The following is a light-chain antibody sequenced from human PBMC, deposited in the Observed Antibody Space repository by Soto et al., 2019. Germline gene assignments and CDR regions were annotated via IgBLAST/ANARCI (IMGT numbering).Light chain of an antibody. J-gene: IGLJ2*01. V-gene: IGLV2-14*03. Sequence: QSALTQPASVSGSPGQSITISCTGTSSDVGGYNYVSWYQQHPDKAPKLMIYDVSNRPSGVSNRFSGSKSGNTASLTISGLQAEDEAAYYCSSYTSSSTVFGGGTKVTVL. CDR1: SSDVGGYNY. CDR2: DVS. CDR3: SSYTSSSTV.